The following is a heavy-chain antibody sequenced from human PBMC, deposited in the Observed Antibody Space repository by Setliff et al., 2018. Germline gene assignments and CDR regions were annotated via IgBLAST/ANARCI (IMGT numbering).Heavy chain of an antibody. CDR1: GFTFSKAW. CDR3: TTDSMFYFDSSGYHVLDY. D-gene: IGHD3-22*01. CDR2: IKSKTDGGTI. Sequence: GGSLRLSCAASGFTFSKAWMSWVRQAPGKGLEWVGRIKSKTDGGTIDYAAPVKGRLTISRDDSKNTLYLQVNSLRSEDTAVYYCTTDSMFYFDSSGYHVLDYWGQGTLVT. J-gene: IGHJ4*02. V-gene: IGHV3-15*01.